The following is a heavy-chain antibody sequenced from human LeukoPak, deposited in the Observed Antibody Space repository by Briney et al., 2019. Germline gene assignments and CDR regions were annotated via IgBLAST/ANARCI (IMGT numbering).Heavy chain of an antibody. D-gene: IGHD5-24*01. Sequence: PSETLSLTCTVSGGSFSSGSYYWSWIRQPAGKGLEWIGRIYTSGSTNYNPSHKSRVTISVDTSKNQFSLKLSSVTAADTAVYYCASGDGYNFSYYFDYWGQGTLVTVSS. J-gene: IGHJ4*02. V-gene: IGHV4-61*02. CDR3: ASGDGYNFSYYFDY. CDR1: GGSFSSGSYY. CDR2: IYTSGST.